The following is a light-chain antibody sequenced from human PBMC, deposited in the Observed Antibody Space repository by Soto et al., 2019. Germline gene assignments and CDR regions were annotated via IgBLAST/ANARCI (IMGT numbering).Light chain of an antibody. CDR2: AEY. CDR1: QGISTY. V-gene: IGKV1-9*01. J-gene: IGKJ5*01. Sequence: DIQLTQSPSFLSGLVGYRVTITGRSSQGISTYLAWYQQKPGKDNKLMIYAEYTLQSGVPLSFSGSGSGTSFTLTIRSMQPEDFATYYCQPLLSYQIPLGNGQRLELK. CDR3: QPLLSYQIP.